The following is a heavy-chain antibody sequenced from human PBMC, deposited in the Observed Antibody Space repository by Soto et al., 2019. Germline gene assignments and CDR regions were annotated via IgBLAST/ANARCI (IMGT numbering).Heavy chain of an antibody. CDR2: IYYSGST. CDR1: GGSISSGDYY. V-gene: IGHV4-30-4*01. CDR3: ASLPAAAYFDY. Sequence: PSETLSLTCTVSGGSISSGDYYWSWIRQPPGKGLEWIGYIYYSGSTYYNPSLKSRVTISVDTSKNQFSLKLSSVTAADTAVYYCASLPAAAYFDYWGQGTLVTVSS. J-gene: IGHJ4*02. D-gene: IGHD2-2*01.